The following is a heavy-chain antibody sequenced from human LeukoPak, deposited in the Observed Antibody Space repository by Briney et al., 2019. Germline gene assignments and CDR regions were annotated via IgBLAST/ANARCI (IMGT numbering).Heavy chain of an antibody. V-gene: IGHV4-59*01. CDR3: ARGSVPYSSSWYHFGY. CDR1: GGSISSYY. D-gene: IGHD6-13*01. CDR2: IYYSGST. J-gene: IGHJ4*02. Sequence: SETLSLTCTVSGGSISSYYWSWVRQPPGKGLEWIGYIYYSGSTNYNPSLKSRVTISVDTSKNQFSLKLSSVTAADTAVYYCARGSVPYSSSWYHFGYWGQGTLVTVSS.